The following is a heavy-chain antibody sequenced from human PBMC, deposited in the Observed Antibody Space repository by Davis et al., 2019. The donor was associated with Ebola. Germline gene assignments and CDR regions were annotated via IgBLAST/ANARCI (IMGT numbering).Heavy chain of an antibody. CDR1: GYSSTSYW. CDR2: IYPGDSDT. CDR3: ARHEGLAAAPDY. J-gene: IGHJ4*02. Sequence: PAGSLRLSCKGSGYSSTSYWIGWVRQMPGKGLEWMGIIYPGDSDTRYSPSFPGQVTISADKSISTAYLQWSSLKASDTAMYYRARHEGLAAAPDYWGQGTLVTVSS. D-gene: IGHD6-13*01. V-gene: IGHV5-51*01.